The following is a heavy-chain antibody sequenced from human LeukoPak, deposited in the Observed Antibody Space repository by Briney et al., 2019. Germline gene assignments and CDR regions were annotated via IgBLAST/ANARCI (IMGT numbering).Heavy chain of an antibody. V-gene: IGHV1-46*01. J-gene: IGHJ4*02. Sequence: ASVKLSCKASGYTFTTYYMHWVRQAPGQGLEWMGIINPSGATTAYAQKFQGRVTMARDTSTSTVYMEVSSLRSEDTGVYYCARDVGYSSSWYSYWGQGTLVTVSS. CDR3: ARDVGYSSSWYSY. CDR1: GYTFTTYY. CDR2: INPSGATT. D-gene: IGHD6-13*01.